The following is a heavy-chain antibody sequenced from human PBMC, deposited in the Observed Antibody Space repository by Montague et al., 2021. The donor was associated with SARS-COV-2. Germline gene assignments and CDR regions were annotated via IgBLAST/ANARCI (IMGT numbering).Heavy chain of an antibody. D-gene: IGHD6-19*01. CDR2: IFTSGTT. CDR1: GGSISSYY. CDR3: ARTPVSGYHGWFDY. V-gene: IGHV4-4*07. Sequence: SETLSLTCTVSGGSISSYYWSWIRQPAGKGLEWIGRIFTSGTTNYNPSLKSRVTMSVDTSKNQFSLKLSSVTAADTAVYYCARTPVSGYHGWFDYWGQGTLVTVSS. J-gene: IGHJ4*02.